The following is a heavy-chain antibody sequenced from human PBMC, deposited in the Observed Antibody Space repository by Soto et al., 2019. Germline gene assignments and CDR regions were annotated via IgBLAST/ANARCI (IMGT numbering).Heavy chain of an antibody. CDR2: IHAGDSDT. J-gene: IGHJ6*02. CDR3: ARGRIAVAGTDYGMDV. Sequence: GESLKISCEGSGYSFRNHWIGWVRQMPGKGLELMGVIHAGDSDTRYNPSFEAQVTLSVDTSTSTAYLQWSSLKASDTAMYYCARGRIAVAGTDYGMDVWGQGTTVTVSS. V-gene: IGHV5-51*01. D-gene: IGHD6-19*01. CDR1: GYSFRNHW.